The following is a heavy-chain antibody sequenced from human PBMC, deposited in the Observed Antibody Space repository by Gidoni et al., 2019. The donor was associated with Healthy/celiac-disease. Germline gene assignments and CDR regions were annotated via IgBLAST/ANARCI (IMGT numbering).Heavy chain of an antibody. CDR3: AGGSSSTDDAFDI. Sequence: EVQLLESGGGLVQPGGSLRLSFAASGFTLSRDAMSWVRQAPGKGLEWVLAISGSGGSTYYADSVKGRFTISRDNTKNTLYLQMNSLRAEDTAVYYCAGGSSSTDDAFDIWGQGTMVTVSS. CDR1: GFTLSRDA. D-gene: IGHD6-6*01. V-gene: IGHV3-23*01. CDR2: ISGSGGST. J-gene: IGHJ3*02.